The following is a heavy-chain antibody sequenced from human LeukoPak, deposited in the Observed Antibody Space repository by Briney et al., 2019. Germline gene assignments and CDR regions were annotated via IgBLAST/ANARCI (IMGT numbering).Heavy chain of an antibody. Sequence: SETLSLTCAVYGGSFSGYYWSWIRQPPGKGLEWIGEINHSGSTNYNPSLKSRVTISVDTSKNQFSLKLSSVTAADTAVYYCARTIITMVRGVSKGIGFDYWGQGTLVTVSS. CDR3: ARTIITMVRGVSKGIGFDY. V-gene: IGHV4-34*01. D-gene: IGHD3-10*01. J-gene: IGHJ4*02. CDR1: GGSFSGYY. CDR2: INHSGST.